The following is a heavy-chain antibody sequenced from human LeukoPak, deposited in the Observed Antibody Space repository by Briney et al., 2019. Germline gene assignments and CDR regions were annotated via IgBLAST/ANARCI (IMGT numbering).Heavy chain of an antibody. CDR3: AREGYYGSGSYSYYYYMDV. Sequence: ASVKVSCKASGYTFTGYYMHWVRQAPGQGLEWMGWINPNSGGTNYAQKFQGRVTMTRDTSISTAYMELSRLRSDDTAVYYCAREGYYGSGSYSYYYYMDVWGKGTTVTVSS. D-gene: IGHD3-10*01. V-gene: IGHV1-2*02. J-gene: IGHJ6*03. CDR2: INPNSGGT. CDR1: GYTFTGYY.